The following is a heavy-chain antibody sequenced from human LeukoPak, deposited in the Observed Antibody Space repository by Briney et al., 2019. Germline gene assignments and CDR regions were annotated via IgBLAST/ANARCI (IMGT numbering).Heavy chain of an antibody. CDR2: INPNSGGT. Sequence: ASVKVSCKASGYTFTGYYMHWVRQAPGQGLEWMGWINPNSGGTNYAQKFQVRVTITSDTSINTVHMELRRLRSDDTAVYYCARDHEGYCSSTSCLHYYMDVWGKGTTVTVSS. CDR1: GYTFTGYY. CDR3: ARDHEGYCSSTSCLHYYMDV. D-gene: IGHD2-2*01. V-gene: IGHV1-2*02. J-gene: IGHJ6*03.